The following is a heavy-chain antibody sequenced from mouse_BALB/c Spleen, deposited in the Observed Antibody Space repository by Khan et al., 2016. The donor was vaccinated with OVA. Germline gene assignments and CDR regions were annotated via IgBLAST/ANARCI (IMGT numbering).Heavy chain of an antibody. CDR3: ERLGPGHANYGAWFAY. CDR2: INPSNGYT. Sequence: VQLQQSGAELARPGASVKMSCKASGYTFTSYTMHWVKQRPGQGLEWIGYINPSNGYTNYNQKFRDKATLTADKSSSTAYMPLSSLTSEDSAVYYCERLGPGHANYGAWFAYWGQGTLVTVSA. J-gene: IGHJ3*01. D-gene: IGHD2-1*01. V-gene: IGHV1-4*01. CDR1: GYTFTSYT.